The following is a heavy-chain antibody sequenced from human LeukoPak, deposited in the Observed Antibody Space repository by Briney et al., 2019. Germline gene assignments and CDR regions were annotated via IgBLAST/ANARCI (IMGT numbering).Heavy chain of an antibody. CDR1: GGSISSGASD. CDR2: INHSGST. D-gene: IGHD3-22*01. CDR3: ARAARQGFTMIVVPFFYYDL. V-gene: IGHV4-31*03. J-gene: IGHJ2*01. Sequence: SETLSLTCTVSGGSISSGASDWGWIRQHPKRGLEWVGYINHSGSTYYNPSLGSRVTMSVDTSKNQFSLKLSSVTAADSAVYYCARAARQGFTMIVVPFFYYDLWGRGTLVTVSS.